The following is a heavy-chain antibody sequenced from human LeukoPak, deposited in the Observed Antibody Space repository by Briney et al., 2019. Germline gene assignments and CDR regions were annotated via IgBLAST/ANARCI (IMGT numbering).Heavy chain of an antibody. J-gene: IGHJ4*02. D-gene: IGHD3-3*01. Sequence: SETLSLTCTVSGGSISSHYWSWIRQPPGKGLEWIGYIYYSGSTNYNPSLKSRVTISVDTSKNQFSLKLSSVTAADTAVYYCARATYDFWSGYSLYYFDYWGQGTLVTVSS. CDR2: IYYSGST. V-gene: IGHV4-59*11. CDR3: ARATYDFWSGYSLYYFDY. CDR1: GGSISSHY.